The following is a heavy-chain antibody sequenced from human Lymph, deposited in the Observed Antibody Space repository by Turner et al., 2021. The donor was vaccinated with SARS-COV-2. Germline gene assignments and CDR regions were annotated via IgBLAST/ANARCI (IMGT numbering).Heavy chain of an antibody. CDR3: AWALYYYYGMDV. Sequence: QVQLVESGGGVVQPGWSLRLSCAASGFTFISYGMHWVRQAPGKGLEWVAVISYDGGHKSYADSVKGRFTISRDNSKNTLYLQMISLRAEDTAVYYCAWALYYYYGMDVWGQGTTVTVSS. J-gene: IGHJ6*02. CDR2: ISYDGGHK. CDR1: GFTFISYG. V-gene: IGHV3-30*03.